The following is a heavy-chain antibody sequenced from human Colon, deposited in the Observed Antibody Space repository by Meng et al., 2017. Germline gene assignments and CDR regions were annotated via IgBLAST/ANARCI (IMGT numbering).Heavy chain of an antibody. Sequence: QVQLQQWGAGLLKPSETLSLTCAVYGGSFSGYYWSWIRQPPGKGLEWIGEINHSGSTNYNPSLKSRVTISVDTSKNQFSLKLSSVTAADTAVYYCAGGVAGGLGIHFDYWGQGTLVTVSS. D-gene: IGHD3-16*01. CDR2: INHSGST. CDR3: AGGVAGGLGIHFDY. V-gene: IGHV4-34*01. J-gene: IGHJ4*02. CDR1: GGSFSGYY.